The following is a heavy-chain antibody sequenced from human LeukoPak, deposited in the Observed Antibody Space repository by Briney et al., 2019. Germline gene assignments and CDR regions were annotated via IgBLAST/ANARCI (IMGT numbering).Heavy chain of an antibody. Sequence: PGGSLRLSCAASGFTFDNYAMHWVRHAPGKGLEWVSGINWSGGNIGYADSVKGRFTISRDNAKNSLYLQMNSLRVDDVAFYYCTRDRSGSYIGGSFHIWGQGTMVTVSS. D-gene: IGHD1-26*01. CDR1: GFTFDNYA. J-gene: IGHJ3*02. CDR2: INWSGGNI. CDR3: TRDRSGSYIGGSFHI. V-gene: IGHV3-9*03.